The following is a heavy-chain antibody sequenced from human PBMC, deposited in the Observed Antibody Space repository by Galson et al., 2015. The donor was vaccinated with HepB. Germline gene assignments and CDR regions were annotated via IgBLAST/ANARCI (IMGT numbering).Heavy chain of an antibody. CDR2: ISSSGSTI. CDR1: GFTFSDSY. Sequence: SLRLSCAASGFTFSDSYITWIRQAPGKGLEWVSYISSSGSTIYYADSVKGRFTISRDNAKNSLSLQMNSLRADDTAVYYCARLPSRGSHYFDYWGQGTLVTVSS. CDR3: ARLPSRGSHYFDY. D-gene: IGHD1-26*01. J-gene: IGHJ4*02. V-gene: IGHV3-11*01.